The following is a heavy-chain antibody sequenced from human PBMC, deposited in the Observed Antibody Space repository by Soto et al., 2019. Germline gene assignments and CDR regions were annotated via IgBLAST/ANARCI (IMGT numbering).Heavy chain of an antibody. Sequence: LRLSCAASGFTFSSYGMHWVRQAPGKGLEWVAVIWYDGSNKYYADSVKGRFTISRDNSKNTLYLQMNSLRAEDTAVYYCARVDSSSWYFQYYYYYYMDVWGKGTTVTVSS. CDR2: IWYDGSNK. J-gene: IGHJ6*03. V-gene: IGHV3-33*01. CDR1: GFTFSSYG. CDR3: ARVDSSSWYFQYYYYYYMDV. D-gene: IGHD6-13*01.